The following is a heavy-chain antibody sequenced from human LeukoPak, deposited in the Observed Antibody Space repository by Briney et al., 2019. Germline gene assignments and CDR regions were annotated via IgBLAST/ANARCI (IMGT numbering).Heavy chain of an antibody. CDR3: ARGGVSIVVVPAANSYDAFDI. V-gene: IGHV1-18*01. Sequence: ASVKVSCKASGYTFTSYGISWVRQAPGQGLEWMGWISAYNGNTNYAQKLQGRVTMTTDTSTSTAYMELRSLRSDDTAVYYCARGGVSIVVVPAANSYDAFDIWGQGTMVTVSS. CDR1: GYTFTSYG. CDR2: ISAYNGNT. J-gene: IGHJ3*02. D-gene: IGHD2-2*01.